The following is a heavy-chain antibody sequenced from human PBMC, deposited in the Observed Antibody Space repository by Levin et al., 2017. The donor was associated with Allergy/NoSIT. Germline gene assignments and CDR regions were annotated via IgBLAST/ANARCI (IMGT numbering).Heavy chain of an antibody. CDR1: GFTFSRYG. Sequence: GESLKISCAASGFTFSRYGMHWVRQAPGKGLEWVAVIWGDGSKTLYADSVKGRFSISRDNPKNTMYLEMNSLRAEDAGIYYCASDCGSCPFDYWGQGTLVTVSS. V-gene: IGHV3-33*01. CDR3: ASDCGSCPFDY. J-gene: IGHJ4*02. CDR2: IWGDGSKT. D-gene: IGHD1-26*01.